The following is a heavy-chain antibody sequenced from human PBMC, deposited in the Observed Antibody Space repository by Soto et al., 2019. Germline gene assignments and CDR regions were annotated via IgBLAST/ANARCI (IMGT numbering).Heavy chain of an antibody. J-gene: IGHJ4*02. D-gene: IGHD3-9*01. Sequence: QITLKESGPTLVKPTQTLTLTCTFSGFSLSTSGVGVGWIRQPPGKALEWLALIFWDDDKRYSPSLKNRLTINKDTSKNQVVLTMTNMDPVDTATYYCAHSPPYDILTGSLNYFDYWGQGTLVTVSS. CDR3: AHSPPYDILTGSLNYFDY. CDR1: GFSLSTSGVG. V-gene: IGHV2-5*02. CDR2: IFWDDDK.